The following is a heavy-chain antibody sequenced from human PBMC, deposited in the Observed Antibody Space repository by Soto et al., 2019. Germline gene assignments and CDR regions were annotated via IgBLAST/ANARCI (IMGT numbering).Heavy chain of an antibody. CDR2: ISGSGGST. CDR3: AKDSGRYFGWFDP. Sequence: HPGGSLRLSCAASGCTFSSYAMSWVRQAPGKGLEWVSAISGSGGSTYYADSVKGRFTISRDNSKNTLYLQMNSLRAEDTAVYYCAKDSGRYFGWFDPWRQGPLVTVSS. CDR1: GCTFSSYA. V-gene: IGHV3-23*01. J-gene: IGHJ5*02. D-gene: IGHD1-26*01.